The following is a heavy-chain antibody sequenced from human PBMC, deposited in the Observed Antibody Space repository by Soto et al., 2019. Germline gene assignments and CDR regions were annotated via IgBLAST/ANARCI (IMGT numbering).Heavy chain of an antibody. Sequence: GGSLRLSCAASGFTFSNAWMSWVRQAPGKGLEWVGRIKSKTDGGTTDYAAPVKGRFTISRDDSKNTLYLQMNSLKTEDTAVYYCTVYGSGSYYPYYYYMDVWGKGTTVTVSS. CDR2: IKSKTDGGTT. CDR3: TVYGSGSYYPYYYYMDV. V-gene: IGHV3-15*01. D-gene: IGHD3-10*01. J-gene: IGHJ6*03. CDR1: GFTFSNAW.